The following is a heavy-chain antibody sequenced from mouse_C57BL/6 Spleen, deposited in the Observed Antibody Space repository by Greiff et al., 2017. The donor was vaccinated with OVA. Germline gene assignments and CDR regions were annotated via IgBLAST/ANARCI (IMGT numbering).Heavy chain of an antibody. V-gene: IGHV1-69*01. D-gene: IGHD1-1*01. CDR2: IDPSDSSP. CDR1: GYTFTSYW. CDR3: ARDSGSSFYAIDY. J-gene: IGHJ4*01. Sequence: QVQLQQPGAELVMPGASVKLSCKASGYTFTSYWMHWVKQSPGQGLEWIGDIDPSDSSPNYNQKFKGKSTLTVDKSSSTAYMQLSSLTSEDSAVYYCARDSGSSFYAIDYWGQGTSVTVSS.